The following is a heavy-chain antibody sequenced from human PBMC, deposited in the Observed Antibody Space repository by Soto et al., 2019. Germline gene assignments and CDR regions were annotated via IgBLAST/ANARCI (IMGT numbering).Heavy chain of an antibody. CDR1: GFHFSSYW. CDR2: INSDGSST. Sequence: EVHLVESGGGLVQPGGSLRLSCAASGFHFSSYWMHWVRQAPGKGLVWVSRINSDGSSTNYVDSVKGRFTISRDNAENTLYLHMNSLRAEDTAVYYCVRSHYTTSSFDSWGQGTLVTVSS. D-gene: IGHD6-6*01. V-gene: IGHV3-74*01. J-gene: IGHJ4*02. CDR3: VRSHYTTSSFDS.